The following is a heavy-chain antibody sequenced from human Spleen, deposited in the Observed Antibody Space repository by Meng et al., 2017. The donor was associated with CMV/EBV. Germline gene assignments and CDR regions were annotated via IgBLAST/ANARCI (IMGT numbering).Heavy chain of an antibody. D-gene: IGHD3-3*01. CDR3: VRDRGRVPDFWSDYEGGSCFDY. J-gene: IGHJ4*02. Sequence: SETLSLTCTVPGGSVTGDTYFWGWIRQPPGKGLEWTGSVFHSGSTYYNPSLQSRVTIFIDASKNPFSLSLNSVTAAATAVYYCVRDRGRVPDFWSDYEGGSCFDYWGQGSLVTVSS. CDR2: VFHSGST. CDR1: GGSVTGDTYF. V-gene: IGHV4-39*07.